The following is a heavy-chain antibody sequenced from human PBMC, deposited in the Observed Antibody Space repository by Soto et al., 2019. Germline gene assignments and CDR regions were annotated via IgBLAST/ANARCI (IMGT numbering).Heavy chain of an antibody. CDR2: ISGSGGST. V-gene: IGHV3-23*01. CDR1: GFTFSSYA. J-gene: IGHJ3*02. CDR3: AKDRYCSGGSCYSEWAFDI. D-gene: IGHD2-15*01. Sequence: PGGSLRLSCAASGFTFSSYAMSWVRQAPGKGLVWVSAISGSGGSTYYADSVKGRFTISRDNSKNTLYLQMNSLRAEDTAVYYCAKDRYCSGGSCYSEWAFDIWGQGTMVTVSS.